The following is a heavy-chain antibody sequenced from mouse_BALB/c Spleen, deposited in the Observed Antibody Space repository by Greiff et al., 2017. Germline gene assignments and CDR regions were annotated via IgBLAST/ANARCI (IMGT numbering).Heavy chain of an antibody. D-gene: IGHD2-2*01. CDR2: IYPGNSDT. CDR3: TVPYGYDGAWFAD. J-gene: IGHJ3*01. CDR1: GYSFTSYW. V-gene: IGHV1-5*01. Sequence: EVQLVESGTVLARPGASVKMSCKASGYSFTSYWMHWVKQRPGQGLEWIGAIYPGNSDTSYNQKFKGKAKLTAVTSASTAYMELSSLTNEDSAVYYCTVPYGYDGAWFADWGQGTLVTVSA.